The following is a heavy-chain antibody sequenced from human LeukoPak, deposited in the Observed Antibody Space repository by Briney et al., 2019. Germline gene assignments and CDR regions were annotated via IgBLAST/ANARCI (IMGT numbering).Heavy chain of an antibody. CDR3: AREMGYCSSTSCPGAFDI. Sequence: ASVKVSCKASGGTLISYAISWVRQAPGQGLEWMGGIIPIFGTANYAQKFQGRVTITADESTSTAYMELSSLRSEDTAVYYCAREMGYCSSTSCPGAFDIWGQGTMVTVSS. D-gene: IGHD2-2*01. CDR1: GGTLISYA. CDR2: IIPIFGTA. J-gene: IGHJ3*02. V-gene: IGHV1-69*13.